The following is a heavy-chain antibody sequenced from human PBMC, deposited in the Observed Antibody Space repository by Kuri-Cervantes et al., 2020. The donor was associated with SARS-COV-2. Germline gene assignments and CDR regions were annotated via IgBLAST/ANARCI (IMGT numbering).Heavy chain of an antibody. CDR3: ARRGPTTVTTFTSLAEVGFQH. Sequence: ESLKISCAVYGGSFNNYYWSWIRQPPGKGLEWIGEIDHSGGTNYDPSLKSRVTISVDTSKNQFSLELSSVTAADTAVYYCARRGPTTVTTFTSLAEVGFQHWGQGTLVTVSS. J-gene: IGHJ1*01. CDR2: IDHSGGT. D-gene: IGHD4-17*01. CDR1: GGSFNNYY. V-gene: IGHV4-34*01.